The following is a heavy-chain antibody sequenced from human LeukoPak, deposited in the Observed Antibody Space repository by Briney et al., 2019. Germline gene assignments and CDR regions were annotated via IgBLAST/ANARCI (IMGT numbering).Heavy chain of an antibody. D-gene: IGHD3-3*01. V-gene: IGHV4-4*02. CDR1: GGSISSSNW. Sequence: PSETLSLTCAVSGGSISSSNWWSWVRQPPGKGLEWIGEIYHSGSTNYNPSLKSRVTISVDTSKNQFSLKLSSVTAADTAVYYCACSRTDFWSGYPFDYWGQGTLVTVSS. J-gene: IGHJ4*02. CDR2: IYHSGST. CDR3: ACSRTDFWSGYPFDY.